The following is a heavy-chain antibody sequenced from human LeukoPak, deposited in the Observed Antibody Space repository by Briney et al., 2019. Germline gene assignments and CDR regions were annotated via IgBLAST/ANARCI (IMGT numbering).Heavy chain of an antibody. CDR1: GFTFTGYY. D-gene: IGHD2-2*01. V-gene: IGHV1-2*02. CDR3: ARQLSAEGNGGWFDP. CDR2: INPNSGGT. Sequence: ASVKVSCKTSGFTFTGYYIHWVRQAPGQRFEWLGWINPNSGGTNYAQKFQGRVTMTRDTSISTTYMELSRLKSDDTAVYYCARQLSAEGNGGWFDPWGQGTLVTVSS. J-gene: IGHJ5*02.